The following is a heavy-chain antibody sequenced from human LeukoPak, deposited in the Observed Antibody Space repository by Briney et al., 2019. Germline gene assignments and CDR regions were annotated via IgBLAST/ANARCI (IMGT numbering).Heavy chain of an antibody. CDR2: ITSSSSYA. CDR1: GFIFSNYG. V-gene: IGHV3-21*01. J-gene: IGHJ6*03. D-gene: IGHD5-12*01. Sequence: GGSLRLSCAASGFIFSNYGMNWVRQAPGKRLEWVSSITSSSSYAFYADSVKGRFTISRDNAKSSLYLQMNNLRAEDTAVYYCARDPYSGHYGNDYYYYMDVWGKGTTVTISS. CDR3: ARDPYSGHYGNDYYYYMDV.